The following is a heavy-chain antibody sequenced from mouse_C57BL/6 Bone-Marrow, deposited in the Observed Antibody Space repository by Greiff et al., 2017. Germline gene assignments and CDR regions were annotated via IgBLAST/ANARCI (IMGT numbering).Heavy chain of an antibody. D-gene: IGHD4-1*01. CDR3: ARRWVYAMDY. CDR1: GYAFTNYL. CDR2: INPGSGGT. V-gene: IGHV1-54*01. J-gene: IGHJ4*01. Sequence: VQLQQPGAELVRPGTSVKLSCKASGYAFTNYLIQWVKQRPGQGLEWIGVINPGSGGTNYNEKFKGKATLTADKSSSTAYMQLSSLTSEDSAVYFCARRWVYAMDYWGRGPAVTV.